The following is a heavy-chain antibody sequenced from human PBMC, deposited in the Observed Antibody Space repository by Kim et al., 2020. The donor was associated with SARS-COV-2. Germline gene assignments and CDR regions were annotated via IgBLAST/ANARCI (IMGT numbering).Heavy chain of an antibody. D-gene: IGHD3-10*01. CDR2: ISSSSSYI. CDR3: ARAPTEAWFGELLTNY. J-gene: IGHJ4*02. Sequence: GGSLRLSCAASGFTFSSYSMNWVRQAPGKGLEWVSSISSSSSYIYYADSVKGRFTISRDNAKNSLYLQMNSLRAEDTAVYYCARAPTEAWFGELLTNYWGQGTLVTVSS. V-gene: IGHV3-21*01. CDR1: GFTFSSYS.